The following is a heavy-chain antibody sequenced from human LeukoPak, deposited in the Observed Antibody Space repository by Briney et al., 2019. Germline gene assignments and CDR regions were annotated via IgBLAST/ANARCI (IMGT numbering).Heavy chain of an antibody. J-gene: IGHJ3*02. CDR3: ATSPGVDYDSSGPDAFDI. D-gene: IGHD3-22*01. Sequence: ASVKVSCKASGYTFTGYYMHWVRQAPGQGFEWMGWINPKHEGDRDYAQKFQGRVRMTGDTSISTVYMELNSLTSDDTAVYYCATSPGVDYDSSGPDAFDIWGQGTMATVSS. CDR1: GYTFTGYY. CDR2: INPKHEGDR. V-gene: IGHV1-2*02.